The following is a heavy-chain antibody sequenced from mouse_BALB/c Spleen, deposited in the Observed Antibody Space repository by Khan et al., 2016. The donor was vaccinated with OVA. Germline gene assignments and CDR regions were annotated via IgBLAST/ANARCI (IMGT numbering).Heavy chain of an antibody. CDR1: GYSITSDYA. J-gene: IGHJ2*01. Sequence: EVQLQESGPGLVKPSQSLSLTCTVTGYSITSDYAWNWIRQFPGNKLEWMGFISYGGSTSYNPSLKSRISITRDTSKNQFFLQLNSVTTEDTATYYCARWDYDAPNYWGQGTTLTVSS. CDR2: ISYGGST. V-gene: IGHV3-2*02. D-gene: IGHD2-4*01. CDR3: ARWDYDAPNY.